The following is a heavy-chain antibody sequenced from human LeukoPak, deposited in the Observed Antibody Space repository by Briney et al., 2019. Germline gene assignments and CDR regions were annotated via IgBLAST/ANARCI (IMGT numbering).Heavy chain of an antibody. D-gene: IGHD6-13*01. CDR2: INPSGTIT. CDR3: ALIAPPHN. CDR1: GITFTSYY. V-gene: IGHV1-46*01. Sequence: ASVKVSCKASGITFTSYYIHWVRQAPGRGLEWMGKINPSGTITTYAPKYPGRVTVTKDTSTNTVYMELSSLRSDDTAVYYCALIAPPHNWGQGTLVTVSS. J-gene: IGHJ4*02.